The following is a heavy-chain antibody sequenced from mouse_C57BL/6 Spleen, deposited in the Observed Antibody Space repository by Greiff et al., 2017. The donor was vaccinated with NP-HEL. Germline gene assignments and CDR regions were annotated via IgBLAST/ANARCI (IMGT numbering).Heavy chain of an antibody. CDR2: INPYNGDT. CDR3: ARTYGSSLLAMDY. J-gene: IGHJ4*01. V-gene: IGHV1-20*01. Sequence: LVESGPELVKPGDSVKISCKASGYSFTGYFMNWVMQSHGKSLEWIGRINPYNGDTFYNQKFKGKATLTVDKSSSTAHMELRSPTSEDSAVYYCARTYGSSLLAMDYWGQGTSVTVSS. CDR1: GYSFTGYF. D-gene: IGHD1-1*01.